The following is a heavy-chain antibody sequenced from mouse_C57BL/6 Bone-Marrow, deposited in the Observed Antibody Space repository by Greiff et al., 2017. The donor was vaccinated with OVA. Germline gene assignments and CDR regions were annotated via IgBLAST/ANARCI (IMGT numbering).Heavy chain of an antibody. CDR1: GFTFSSYA. CDR3: ARDGGNYGGYAMDY. CDR2: ISDGGSYT. J-gene: IGHJ4*01. D-gene: IGHD2-1*01. Sequence: EVHLVESGGGLVKPGGSLKLSCAASGFTFSSYAMSWVRQTPEKRLEWVATISDGGSYTYYPDNVKGRFTISRDNAKNNLYLQMSHLKSEDTAMYYCARDGGNYGGYAMDYWGQGTSVTVSS. V-gene: IGHV5-4*01.